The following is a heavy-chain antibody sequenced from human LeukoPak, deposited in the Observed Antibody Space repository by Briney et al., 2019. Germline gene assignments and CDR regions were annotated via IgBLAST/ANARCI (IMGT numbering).Heavy chain of an antibody. Sequence: GGSLRLSCAASGFTFSSYGMHWVRQAPGKGLEWVAVIRYDGSDKYHADSVKGRFTISRDNSKNMLCLQMNSLRAEDTAVYYCVRESWFGESKTFDIWGQGTMVTVSS. D-gene: IGHD3-10*01. J-gene: IGHJ3*02. V-gene: IGHV3-33*01. CDR1: GFTFSSYG. CDR2: IRYDGSDK. CDR3: VRESWFGESKTFDI.